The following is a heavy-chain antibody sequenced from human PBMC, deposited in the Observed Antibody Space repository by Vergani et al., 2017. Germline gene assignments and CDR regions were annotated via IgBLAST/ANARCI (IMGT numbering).Heavy chain of an antibody. Sequence: EVQLVESGGGLVQPGGSLRLSCAASGFTFSSYSMNWVRQAPGKGLEWVSYISSSSSTIYYADSVKGRLTISRDNAKNSLYLQMNSLRAEDTAVYYCARNRREPSYDYYGMDVWGQGTTVTVSS. V-gene: IGHV3-48*01. CDR1: GFTFSSYS. D-gene: IGHD1-26*01. CDR3: ARNRREPSYDYYGMDV. CDR2: ISSSSSTI. J-gene: IGHJ6*02.